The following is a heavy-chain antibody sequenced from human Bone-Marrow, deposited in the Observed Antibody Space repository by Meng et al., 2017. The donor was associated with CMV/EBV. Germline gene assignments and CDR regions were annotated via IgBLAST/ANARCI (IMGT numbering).Heavy chain of an antibody. CDR2: INWNGGST. V-gene: IGHV3-20*04. CDR3: ARRSSGWLTDYFDY. CDR1: GFTFDDYG. Sequence: GGSLRLSCAASGFTFDDYGMSWVRQAPGKGLEWVSGINWNGGSTGYADSVKGRFTISRDNAKNSLYLQMNSLRAEDTAVYYCARRSSGWLTDYFDYWGQGTLVTVSS. J-gene: IGHJ4*02. D-gene: IGHD6-19*01.